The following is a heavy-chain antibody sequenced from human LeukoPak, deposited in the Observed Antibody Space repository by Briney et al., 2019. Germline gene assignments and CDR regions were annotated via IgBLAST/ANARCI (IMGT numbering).Heavy chain of an antibody. Sequence: GGSLRLSCAASGFTFSSYEINWVRQAPGKGLEWISYISSGGSIFYNADSVMGRFTISRDNAKNSLYLQMNSLRAEDTAVYYCAREEAYCSGTSCIRFFDYWGQGTLVSVSS. D-gene: IGHD2-15*01. CDR2: ISSGGSIF. V-gene: IGHV3-48*03. CDR3: AREEAYCSGTSCIRFFDY. CDR1: GFTFSSYE. J-gene: IGHJ4*02.